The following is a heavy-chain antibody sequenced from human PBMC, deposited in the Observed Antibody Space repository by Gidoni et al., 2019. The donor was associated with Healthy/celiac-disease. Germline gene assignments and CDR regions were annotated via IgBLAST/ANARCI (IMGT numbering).Heavy chain of an antibody. D-gene: IGHD2-8*01. CDR1: GFTFSSYG. CDR2: ISYDGSNK. V-gene: IGHV3-30*18. J-gene: IGHJ4*02. CDR3: AKDAAIAMVYANIDY. Sequence: QVQLVESGGGVVQPGRSLRPSCAASGFTFSSYGMHWVRQAPGKGLEWVAVISYDGSNKYYADSVKGRFTISRDNSKNTLYLQMNSLRAEDTAVYYCAKDAAIAMVYANIDYWGQGTLVTVSS.